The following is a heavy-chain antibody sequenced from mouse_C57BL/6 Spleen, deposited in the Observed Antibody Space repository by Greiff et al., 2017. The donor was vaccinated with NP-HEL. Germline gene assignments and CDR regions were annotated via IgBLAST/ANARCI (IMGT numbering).Heavy chain of an antibody. Sequence: VQLQQSGPGLVQPSQSLSITCTVSGFSLTSYGVHWVRQSPGKGLEWLGVIWSGGSTDYNAAFISRLSISKDNSKSQVFFKMNSLQADDTAIYYYARRRQYYYGSSPHAMDYWGQGTSVTVSS. CDR2: IWSGGST. D-gene: IGHD1-1*01. V-gene: IGHV2-2*01. CDR3: ARRRQYYYGSSPHAMDY. J-gene: IGHJ4*01. CDR1: GFSLTSYG.